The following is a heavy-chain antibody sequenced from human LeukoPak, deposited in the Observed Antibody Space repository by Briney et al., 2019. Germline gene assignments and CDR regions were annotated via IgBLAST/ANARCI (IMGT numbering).Heavy chain of an antibody. V-gene: IGHV1-2*02. D-gene: IGHD2-2*03. CDR1: GYTFTGYY. J-gene: IGHJ6*02. CDR3: AREILDMGQYYYYYYGMDV. CDR2: INPNSGGT. Sequence: GASVKVSCKASGYTFTGYYMHWVRQAPGQGLEWMGWINPNSGGTNYAQKFQGRVTMTRDTSISTAYMELSRLRSDDTAVYYCAREILDMGQYYYYYYGMDVWGQGTTVTVSS.